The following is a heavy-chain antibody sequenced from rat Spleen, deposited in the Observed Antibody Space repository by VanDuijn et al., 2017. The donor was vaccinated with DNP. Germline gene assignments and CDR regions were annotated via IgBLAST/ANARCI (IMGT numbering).Heavy chain of an antibody. D-gene: IGHD4-3*01. Sequence: GTNYNEKFKGKATLTVDKSSSTAFMQLSSLTPDDSAVYYCARYNSGWFAYWGQGTLVTVSS. V-gene: IGHV1-43*01. J-gene: IGHJ3*01. CDR2: GT. CDR3: ARYNSGWFAY.